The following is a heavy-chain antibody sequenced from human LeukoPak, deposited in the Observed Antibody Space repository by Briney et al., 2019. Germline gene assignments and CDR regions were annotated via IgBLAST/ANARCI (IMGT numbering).Heavy chain of an antibody. CDR3: ARHTISSWYSRAVAGTWWFDP. Sequence: PSETLSLTCTVSGGSISSGSYYWSWIRQPAGKGLEWIGRIYTSGSTNYNPSLKSRVTISVDTSKNQFSLKLSSVTAADTAVYYCARHTISSWYSRAVAGTWWFDPWGQGTLVTVSS. CDR1: GGSISSGSYY. D-gene: IGHD6-19*01. J-gene: IGHJ5*02. CDR2: IYTSGST. V-gene: IGHV4-61*02.